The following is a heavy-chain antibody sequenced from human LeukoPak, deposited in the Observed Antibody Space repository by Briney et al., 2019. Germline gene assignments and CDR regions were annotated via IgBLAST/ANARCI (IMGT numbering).Heavy chain of an antibody. CDR3: AKEKNGMDV. V-gene: IGHV3-9*01. CDR1: RFTFDDYA. J-gene: IGHJ6*02. CDR2: ISWNSGSI. Sequence: GGSLRLSCAASRFTFDDYAMHWVRQAPGKGLEWVSGISWNSGSIGYAHSVKGRFTISRDNAKNSLYLQMNSLRAEDTALYYCAKEKNGMDVWGQGTTVTVSS.